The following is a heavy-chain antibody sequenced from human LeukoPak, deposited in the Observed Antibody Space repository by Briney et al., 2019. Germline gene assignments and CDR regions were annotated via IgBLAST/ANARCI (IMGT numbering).Heavy chain of an antibody. Sequence: ASVKVSCKASGYTFTSYAMHWVRQAPGQRLEWMGWINAGNGNTKYSQEFQGRVTITRDTSASTAYMELSSLRSEDTAVYYCARAGSGYSSGWLLPRYRAFDYWGQGTLVTVSS. D-gene: IGHD6-19*01. V-gene: IGHV1-3*03. CDR3: ARAGSGYSSGWLLPRYRAFDY. J-gene: IGHJ4*02. CDR2: INAGNGNT. CDR1: GYTFTSYA.